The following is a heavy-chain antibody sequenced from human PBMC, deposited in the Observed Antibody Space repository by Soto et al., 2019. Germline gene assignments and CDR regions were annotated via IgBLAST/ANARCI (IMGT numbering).Heavy chain of an antibody. V-gene: IGHV3-66*01. CDR1: GFTVSSNY. CDR3: AKDPVTIYDYIWGSFDY. CDR2: IYSGGST. J-gene: IGHJ4*02. D-gene: IGHD3-16*01. Sequence: GGSLRLSCAASGFTVSSNYMSWVRQAPGKGLEWVSVIYSGGSTYYADSVKGRFTISRDNSKNTLYLQMNSLRAEDTAVYYCAKDPVTIYDYIWGSFDYWGQGTLVTVSS.